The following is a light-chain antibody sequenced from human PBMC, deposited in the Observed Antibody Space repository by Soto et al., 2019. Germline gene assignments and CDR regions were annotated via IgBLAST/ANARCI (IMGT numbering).Light chain of an antibody. CDR2: EVN. Sequence: QSVLTQPASVSGSPGQSITISCTGTSSDLGSYDFVSWYQQHPGKAPKLIIYEVNFRPSGSSNRFSGSKSGNTASLTISGLQTDDEADYYCSSYTTTSTFVFGTGTQLTVL. CDR3: SSYTTTSTFV. CDR1: SSDLGSYDF. J-gene: IGLJ1*01. V-gene: IGLV2-14*01.